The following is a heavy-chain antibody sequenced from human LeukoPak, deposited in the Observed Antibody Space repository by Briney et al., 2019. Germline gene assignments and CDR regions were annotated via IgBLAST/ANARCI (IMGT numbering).Heavy chain of an antibody. Sequence: GASLQISCEGSGSSFTSYWIGWVRPLPGKGLEWMGIIYPGDSDTRYSPSFQGQVTISADKSISTAYLQWSSLKASDTAMYYCAITGTLGENWFDHWGQGTLVTVSS. D-gene: IGHD1-20*01. CDR1: GSSFTSYW. CDR3: AITGTLGENWFDH. V-gene: IGHV5-51*01. J-gene: IGHJ5*02. CDR2: IYPGDSDT.